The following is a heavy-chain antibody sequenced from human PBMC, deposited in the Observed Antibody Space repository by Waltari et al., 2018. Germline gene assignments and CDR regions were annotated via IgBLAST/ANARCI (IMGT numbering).Heavy chain of an antibody. D-gene: IGHD4-4*01. J-gene: IGHJ4*02. CDR2: IRSKAYGGTT. Sequence: EVQLVESGGGLVQPGRSLRLSCTASGFTFGDYAMSWVRQAPGKGLEWVGFIRSKAYGGTTEYAASVKGRFTISRDDSKSIAYLQMNSLKTEDTAVYYCTRNPTVTTPYWGQGTLVTVSS. V-gene: IGHV3-49*04. CDR1: GFTFGDYA. CDR3: TRNPTVTTPY.